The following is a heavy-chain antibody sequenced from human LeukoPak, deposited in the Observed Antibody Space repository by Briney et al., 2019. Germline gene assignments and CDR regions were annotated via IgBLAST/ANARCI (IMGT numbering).Heavy chain of an antibody. CDR2: IHHRGTT. D-gene: IGHD3-10*01. J-gene: IGHJ4*02. V-gene: IGHV4-39*07. CDR1: GGSISTNTYY. CDR3: ARVTYNGYQHFDY. Sequence: SETLSLTCIVSGGSISTNTYYWGWIRLPPGKGLEWIGEIHHRGTTYYNPSLRSRVTISVDTAKNPFSLRLTSVTAADTAVYYCARVTYNGYQHFDYWGQGNLVTVS.